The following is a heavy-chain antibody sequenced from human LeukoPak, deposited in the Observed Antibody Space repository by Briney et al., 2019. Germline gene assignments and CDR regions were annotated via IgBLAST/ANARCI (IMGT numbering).Heavy chain of an antibody. CDR2: ISPNNGDT. Sequence: GASVKVSCKASGYTFTNYGITWVRQAPGQGLEWMGWISPNNGDTNYAQKLQGRITMTTDTSTSTAYMELRSLRSEDTAVYYCARVQGKDSSGWYSWGQGTLVTVSS. CDR1: GYTFTNYG. CDR3: ARVQGKDSSGWYS. V-gene: IGHV1-18*01. J-gene: IGHJ4*02. D-gene: IGHD6-19*01.